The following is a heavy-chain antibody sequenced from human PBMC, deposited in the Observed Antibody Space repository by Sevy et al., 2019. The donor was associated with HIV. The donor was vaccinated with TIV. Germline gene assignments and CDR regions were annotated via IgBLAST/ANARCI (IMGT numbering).Heavy chain of an antibody. Sequence: GGSLRLSCAASGFTFSSYEMNWVRQAPGKGLEWVSYISSSGSTIYYADSVKGRFTISGDNAKNSLYLQMNSLRAEDTAVYYCAIKAVCSGGSCARGYFDYWGQGTLVTVSS. V-gene: IGHV3-48*03. J-gene: IGHJ4*02. CDR3: AIKAVCSGGSCARGYFDY. CDR1: GFTFSSYE. CDR2: ISSSGSTI. D-gene: IGHD2-15*01.